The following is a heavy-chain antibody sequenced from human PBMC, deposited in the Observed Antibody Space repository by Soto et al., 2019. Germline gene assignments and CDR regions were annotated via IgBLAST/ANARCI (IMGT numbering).Heavy chain of an antibody. CDR2: ISGSGGST. J-gene: IGHJ4*02. V-gene: IGHV3-23*01. D-gene: IGHD6-6*01. CDR1: GFTFSSYA. Sequence: EVQLLESGGGLVQPGGSLRLSCAASGFTFSSYAMIWVRQAPGKGLEWVSIISGSGGSTHYADSVEGRFTASRDNSKKTLYLQMNSLRAEDTAVYYCAKDVTTYSSSQGSYFDYWGQGALVIVSS. CDR3: AKDVTTYSSSQGSYFDY.